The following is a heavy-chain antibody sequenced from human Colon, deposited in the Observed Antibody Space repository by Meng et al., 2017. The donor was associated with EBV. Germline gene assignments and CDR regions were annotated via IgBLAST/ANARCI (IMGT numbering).Heavy chain of an antibody. CDR3: ARHFINWFDP. CDR1: GGSIGSYY. CDR2: IYYSGST. J-gene: IGHJ5*02. Sequence: VQLQASGPVLVRPSEALSPTGTVSGGSIGSYYWSWIRQPPGKGLEWIGYIYYSGSTNYNPSLKSRVTISVDTSKNQFSLKLSSVTAADTAVYYCARHFINWFDPWGQGTLVTVSS. V-gene: IGHV4-59*08.